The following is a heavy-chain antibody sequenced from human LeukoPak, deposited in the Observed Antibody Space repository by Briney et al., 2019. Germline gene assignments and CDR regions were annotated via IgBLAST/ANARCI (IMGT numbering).Heavy chain of an antibody. J-gene: IGHJ4*02. D-gene: IGHD5-18*01. Sequence: ASVKVSCKASGYTFTGYYMHWVRQAPGQGLEWMGWINPNSGGTNYAQKFQGRVTMTRVTSISTAYMELSRLRSDDSAVYYCAREEDTAMVPFDYWGQGTLVTVSS. CDR2: INPNSGGT. CDR1: GYTFTGYY. CDR3: AREEDTAMVPFDY. V-gene: IGHV1-2*02.